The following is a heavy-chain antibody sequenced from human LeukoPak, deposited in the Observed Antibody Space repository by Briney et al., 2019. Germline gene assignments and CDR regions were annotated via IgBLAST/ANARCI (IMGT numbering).Heavy chain of an antibody. D-gene: IGHD3-10*01. CDR3: ARALGRAPSMVRGVRNYGMDV. Sequence: ASVKVSCKASGYTFTSYDINWVRQATGQGLEWMGWMNPNSGNTGYAQKFQGRVTMTRNTSISTAYMELNSLRSEDTAVYYCARALGRAPSMVRGVRNYGMDVWGQGTTVTVSS. V-gene: IGHV1-8*01. CDR2: MNPNSGNT. CDR1: GYTFTSYD. J-gene: IGHJ6*02.